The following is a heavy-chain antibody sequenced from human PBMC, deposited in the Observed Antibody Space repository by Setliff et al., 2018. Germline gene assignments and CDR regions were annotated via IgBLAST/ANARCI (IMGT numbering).Heavy chain of an antibody. CDR1: GFSFTTYT. CDR2: IDTSSTWI. CDR3: ATGRRSGSYSSEYFQH. J-gene: IGHJ1*01. V-gene: IGHV3-21*01. Sequence: GGSLRLSCAASGFSFTTYTMNWIRQAPGQGLEWVSSIDTSSTWIYYADSVKGRFTISRDNAENSLYLQMNTLKAEDTAVYYCATGRRSGSYSSEYFQHWGQGTLVTVSS. D-gene: IGHD1-26*01.